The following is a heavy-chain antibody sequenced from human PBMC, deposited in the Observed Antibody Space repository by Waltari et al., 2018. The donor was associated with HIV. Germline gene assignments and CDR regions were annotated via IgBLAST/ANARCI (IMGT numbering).Heavy chain of an antibody. CDR2: INYSGTA. Sequence: QLHLQESGTGLVKPSETMSLTCSVTGASISSSYYYWAWIRQPPGKGLEWIGAINYSGTAYYNPSVKSRVSASLDASKNELSLKLTSVTATDTALYYCARLRFHSLYYFDSWGPGILVTVSS. J-gene: IGHJ4*02. CDR1: GASISSSYYY. CDR3: ARLRFHSLYYFDS. V-gene: IGHV4-39*01. D-gene: IGHD3-16*01.